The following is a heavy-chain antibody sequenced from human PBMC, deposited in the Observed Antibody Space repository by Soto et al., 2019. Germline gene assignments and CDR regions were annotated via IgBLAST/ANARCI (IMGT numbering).Heavy chain of an antibody. CDR2: ISGSGGST. J-gene: IGHJ6*03. Sequence: GGSLRLSCAASGFTFSSYAMSWVRQAPGKGLEWVSAISGSGGSTYYADSVKGRFTISRDNSKNTLYLQMNSLRAEDTAVYYCAKDLRESVVPAAHYYYYYYMDVWGKGTTVTVSS. CDR1: GFTFSSYA. V-gene: IGHV3-23*01. CDR3: AKDLRESVVPAAHYYYYYYMDV. D-gene: IGHD2-2*01.